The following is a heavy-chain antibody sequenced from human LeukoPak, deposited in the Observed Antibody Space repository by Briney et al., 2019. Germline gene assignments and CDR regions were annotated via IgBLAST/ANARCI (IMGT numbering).Heavy chain of an antibody. J-gene: IGHJ5*02. CDR3: ARERGYGGYKWFDP. Sequence: GGSLRLSCAASGFTFSSYRMNWVRQAPGKGLEWVSCISSSSDYIYYADSAKGRFTISRDNAKNSLYLQMNSLRAEDTAVYYCARERGYGGYKWFDPWGLGTLVTVSS. V-gene: IGHV3-21*01. CDR1: GFTFSSYR. CDR2: ISSSSDYI. D-gene: IGHD5-12*01.